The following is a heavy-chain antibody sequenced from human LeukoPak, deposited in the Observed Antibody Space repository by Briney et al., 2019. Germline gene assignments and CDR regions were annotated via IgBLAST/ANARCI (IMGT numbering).Heavy chain of an antibody. D-gene: IGHD3-16*01. V-gene: IGHV3-23*01. CDR3: ARHGANYYYYYMDV. CDR1: VFPFSSYE. Sequence: PGGPLRLSCAPSVFPFSSYEMNCVRQSPGKALEWVSPISGSGGSTYYADSGEGRFTISRDNSKTTLYLQMNSLRAEDTAVYYCARHGANYYYYYMDVWGKGTTVTVSS. CDR2: ISGSGGST. J-gene: IGHJ6*03.